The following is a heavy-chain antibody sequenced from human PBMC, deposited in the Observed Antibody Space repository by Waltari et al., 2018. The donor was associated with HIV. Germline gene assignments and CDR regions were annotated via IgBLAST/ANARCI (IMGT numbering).Heavy chain of an antibody. CDR2: IHPISGST. D-gene: IGHD2-15*01. CDR1: GYSFTAYY. V-gene: IGHV1-2*06. J-gene: IGHJ4*02. Sequence: QVQLVQSGAELKKPGASVEFSCRASGYSFTAYYVHWVRQAPGQGLQWMGRIHPISGSTNIPLTCQGRMTMTRDTSSGAVFMELRGLKFNDTALYYCARGESVSVSKIPPGYRFDFWGQGTLITVSS. CDR3: ARGESVSVSKIPPGYRFDF.